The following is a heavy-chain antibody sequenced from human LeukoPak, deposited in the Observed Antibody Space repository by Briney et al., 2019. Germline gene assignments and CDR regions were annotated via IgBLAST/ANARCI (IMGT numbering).Heavy chain of an antibody. V-gene: IGHV4-59*01. D-gene: IGHD3-10*01. J-gene: IGHJ4*02. CDR1: GRSINNYY. Sequence: SETLSLTCTVSGRSINNYYWSSIRQPPGKGLEWIGYIYYTGSTNYSPSLESRVTIPVDTSMNQFSLKLSSVTAADTAMYYCAGGYYYGGDYWGQGILVTVSS. CDR3: AGGYYYGGDY. CDR2: IYYTGST.